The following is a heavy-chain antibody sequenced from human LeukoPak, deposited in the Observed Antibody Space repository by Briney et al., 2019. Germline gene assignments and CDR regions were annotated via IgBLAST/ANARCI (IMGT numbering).Heavy chain of an antibody. D-gene: IGHD6-13*01. CDR2: ISGDGGST. J-gene: IGHJ5*02. Sequence: GGSLRLSWEASGFTFDDYAMHWFRQAPGKGLEWVSLISGDGGSTYYADSVKGRFTISRDNSKNSLYLQMNSLRTEDTALYYCAKDGEGPSSSWPKIGNWFDPWGQGTLVTVSS. V-gene: IGHV3-43*02. CDR1: GFTFDDYA. CDR3: AKDGEGPSSSWPKIGNWFDP.